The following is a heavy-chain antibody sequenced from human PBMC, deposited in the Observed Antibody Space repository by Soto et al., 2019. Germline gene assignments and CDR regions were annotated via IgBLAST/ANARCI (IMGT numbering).Heavy chain of an antibody. V-gene: IGHV1-18*01. CDR1: GYTFTSYG. Sequence: EASVKVSCKASGYTFTSYGISWVRQAPGQGLEWMGWISAYNGNTNYAQKLQGRVTMTTDTSTSTAYMELRSLRSDDTAVYYCARGPNPSITMIVVAPDYWGQGTLVTVSS. D-gene: IGHD3-22*01. CDR2: ISAYNGNT. CDR3: ARGPNPSITMIVVAPDY. J-gene: IGHJ4*02.